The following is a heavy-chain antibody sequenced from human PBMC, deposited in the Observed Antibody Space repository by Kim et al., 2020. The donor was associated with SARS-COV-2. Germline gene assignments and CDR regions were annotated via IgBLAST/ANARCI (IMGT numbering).Heavy chain of an antibody. CDR3: AKALGVRGIYYYGMDV. CDR1: GFTFSSYG. D-gene: IGHD3-10*01. J-gene: IGHJ6*02. V-gene: IGHV3-30*18. CDR2: ISYDGSNK. Sequence: GGSLRLSCAASGFTFSSYGMHWVCQAPGKGLEWVAVISYDGSNKYSADSVKGRFTISRDNSKNTLYLQMNSLRAEDTAVYYCAKALGVRGIYYYGMDVWGQGTTVTVSS.